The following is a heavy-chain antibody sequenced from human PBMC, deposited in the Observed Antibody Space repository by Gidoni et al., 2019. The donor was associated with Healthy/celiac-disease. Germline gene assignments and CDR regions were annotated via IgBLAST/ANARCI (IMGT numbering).Heavy chain of an antibody. CDR3: ARDYYDSSGYYWFDP. CDR2: IWYDGSNK. V-gene: IGHV3-33*01. J-gene: IGHJ5*02. D-gene: IGHD3-22*01. CDR1: DFTFSSYG. Sequence: QVQLVESGGGVVQPGRSLRLSCAASDFTFSSYGMHWVRPAPGKGLEWVAVIWYDGSNKYYADSVKGRFTIARDNSKNTLYLQMNSLRAEDTAVYYCARDYYDSSGYYWFDPWGQGTLVTVSS.